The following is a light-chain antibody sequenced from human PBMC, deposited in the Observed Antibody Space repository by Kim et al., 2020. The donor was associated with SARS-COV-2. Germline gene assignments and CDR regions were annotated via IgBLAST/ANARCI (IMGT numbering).Light chain of an antibody. Sequence: QPVLTQPPSASASLGASVTLTCTLSSGYSNYKVDWYQQRPGKGPRFVMRVGTGGIVGSKGDGIPDRFSVLGSGLNRYLTIKNIQEEDESDYHCGADHGSGSDFVYVFGTGTKVT. CDR1: SGYSNYK. V-gene: IGLV9-49*01. CDR2: VGTGGIVG. CDR3: GADHGSGSDFVYV. J-gene: IGLJ1*01.